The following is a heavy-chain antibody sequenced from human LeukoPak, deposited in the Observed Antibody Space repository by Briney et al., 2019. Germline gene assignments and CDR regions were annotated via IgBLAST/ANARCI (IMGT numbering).Heavy chain of an antibody. CDR3: AKGYCSSTSCLKTD. CDR2: ITHSGGTT. D-gene: IGHD2-2*01. Sequence: GGSLRLSCAASGFTFSDYGMSWVRQAPGKGLEWVSSITHSGGTTYYADSVKGRFTISRDNSKNTLYLQMNSLRAEDTAVYYCAKGYCSSTSCLKTDWGQGALVTVSS. J-gene: IGHJ4*02. V-gene: IGHV3-23*01. CDR1: GFTFSDYG.